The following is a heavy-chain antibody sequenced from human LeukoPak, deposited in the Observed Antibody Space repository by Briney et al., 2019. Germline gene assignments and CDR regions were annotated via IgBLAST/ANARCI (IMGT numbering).Heavy chain of an antibody. V-gene: IGHV3-21*06. CDR3: ARVAEAAAFDS. CDR1: GFTFSTYS. Sequence: GGSLRLSCAASGFTFSTYSMSWVRQAPGKGLEWVSSISSNSRYIYYADSMRGRFTISRDNAKNSLYLQMDSLKPEDTAVYYCARVAEAAAFDSWGQGTLVTVSS. CDR2: ISSNSRYI. D-gene: IGHD6-13*01. J-gene: IGHJ4*02.